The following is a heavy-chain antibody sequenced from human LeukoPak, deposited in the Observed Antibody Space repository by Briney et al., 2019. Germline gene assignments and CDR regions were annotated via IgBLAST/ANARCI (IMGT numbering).Heavy chain of an antibody. CDR3: ARGRDGYNDY. V-gene: IGHV4-59*08. CDR1: GGSLSVYY. CDR2: IYYSGTT. D-gene: IGHD5-24*01. J-gene: IGHJ4*02. Sequence: SETLSLTCTFSGGSLSVYYWSWIRQPPGKGLEWIGYIYYSGTTSYNPSLKNRVTISVDTSKKQFSLKLSSVTAADTAVYYCARGRDGYNDYWGQGTLVTVSS.